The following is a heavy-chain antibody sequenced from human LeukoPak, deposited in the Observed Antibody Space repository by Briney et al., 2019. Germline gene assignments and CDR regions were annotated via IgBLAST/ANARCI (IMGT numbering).Heavy chain of an antibody. V-gene: IGHV3-23*01. CDR3: AKDSYASGRPLHTFDV. D-gene: IGHD3-10*01. CDR1: GFTFSFYW. Sequence: GGSLRLSCVASGFTFSFYWMAWVRQAPGKGLEWVSAISGSGASTHYADSVKGQFTISRDNSKNTLSLQMNSLRAEDTAIYYCAKDSYASGRPLHTFDVWGQGTMVTVSS. J-gene: IGHJ3*01. CDR2: ISGSGAST.